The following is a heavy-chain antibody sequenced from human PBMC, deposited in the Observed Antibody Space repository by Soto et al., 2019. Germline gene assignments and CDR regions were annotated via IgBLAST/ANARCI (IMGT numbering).Heavy chain of an antibody. CDR1: GYTFTSYY. J-gene: IGHJ6*02. Sequence: GASVKVSCKASGYTFTSYYMHWVRQAPGQGLEWMGIINPSGGSTSYAQKFQGRVTMTRDTSTSTVYMELSSLRSEDTAVYYCARDTGWELPLYYYYGMDVWGQGTKVTVSS. CDR2: INPSGGST. CDR3: ARDTGWELPLYYYYGMDV. V-gene: IGHV1-46*01. D-gene: IGHD1-26*01.